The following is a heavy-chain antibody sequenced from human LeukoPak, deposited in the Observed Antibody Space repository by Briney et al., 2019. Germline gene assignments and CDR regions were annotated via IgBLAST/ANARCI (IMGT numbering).Heavy chain of an antibody. CDR3: AGMNYYGSGSSLVSY. CDR1: GFTFSSFE. CDR2: ISSSATNI. Sequence: GGSLRLSCAASGFTFSSFEMNWVRQAPGKGLEWISYISSSATNIYYADSVKGRFTISRDNTKNSLYLQMNSLRAEDTAVYYCAGMNYYGSGSSLVSYRGQGTLVTVSS. V-gene: IGHV3-48*03. D-gene: IGHD3-10*01. J-gene: IGHJ4*02.